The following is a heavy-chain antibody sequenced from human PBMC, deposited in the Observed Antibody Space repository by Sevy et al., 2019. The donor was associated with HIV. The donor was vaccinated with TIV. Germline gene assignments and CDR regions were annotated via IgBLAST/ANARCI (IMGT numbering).Heavy chain of an antibody. CDR3: AKDMLDSSIGIFDY. CDR1: GFTFDDYA. J-gene: IGHJ4*02. Sequence: GGSLRLSCAVSGFTFDDYAMHWVRQAPGKGLEWVSGISWNSGSIGYADSVKGRFTISRDNAKNSLYLQMNSLRAEDTALYYCAKDMLDSSIGIFDYWGQGTLVTVSS. CDR2: ISWNSGSI. D-gene: IGHD3-22*01. V-gene: IGHV3-9*01.